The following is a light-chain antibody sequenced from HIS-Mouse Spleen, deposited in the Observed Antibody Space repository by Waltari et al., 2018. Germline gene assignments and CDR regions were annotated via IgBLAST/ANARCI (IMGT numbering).Light chain of an antibody. V-gene: IGLV3-10*01. CDR1: ALPKQS. J-gene: IGLJ2*01. CDR2: EDS. Sequence: SYELTQPPSVPVSPGQTARITCPGNALPKQSAYWYQQKSGQAPVLVIYEDSKRPSGIPERFSGSSSGTMATLTISGAQVEDEADYYCYSTDSSGNHRVFGGGTKLTVL. CDR3: YSTDSSGNHRV.